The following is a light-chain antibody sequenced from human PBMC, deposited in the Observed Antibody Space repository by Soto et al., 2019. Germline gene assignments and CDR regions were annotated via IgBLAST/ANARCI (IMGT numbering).Light chain of an antibody. Sequence: QSALTQPASVSGSPGQSITISCTGTSSDVGGHNYVYWYQQHPGKAPKLMIYDVSNRPSGVSNRFSGSKSGNTASLTISGLQAEDEADYYCSSYTTSTLGVLFGGGTQLTVL. CDR3: SSYTTSTLGVL. CDR1: SSDVGGHNY. CDR2: DVS. V-gene: IGLV2-14*01. J-gene: IGLJ2*01.